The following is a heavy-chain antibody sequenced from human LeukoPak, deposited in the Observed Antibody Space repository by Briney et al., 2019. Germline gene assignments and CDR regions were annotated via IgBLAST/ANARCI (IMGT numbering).Heavy chain of an antibody. CDR1: GFTFDAFG. CDR2: IRGDAGST. D-gene: IGHD5-12*01. V-gene: IGHV3-20*04. J-gene: IGHJ4*02. Sequence: RPGGSLRLSCAASGFTFDAFGMTWVRQAPGKGLEWVSAIRGDAGSTGYADSVKGRFTISRDNAKNSLYLQMNSLRVEDTALYYCARDRGEGYSGYDGFDYWGQGTLVTVSS. CDR3: ARDRGEGYSGYDGFDY.